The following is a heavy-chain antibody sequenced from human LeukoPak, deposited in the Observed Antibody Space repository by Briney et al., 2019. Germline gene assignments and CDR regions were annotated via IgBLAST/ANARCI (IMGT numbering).Heavy chain of an antibody. Sequence: PSETLSLTCTVYGASITSYYWSWIRQPAGKGLEWIGRFYTSGSTNYNPSLTSRVTMSVDRSKNPLSLKLSSVTAADTAVYYCARAEDSTMYFDYWGQGTLVTVSS. V-gene: IGHV4-4*07. CDR2: FYTSGST. D-gene: IGHD2-15*01. CDR1: GASITSYY. CDR3: ARAEDSTMYFDY. J-gene: IGHJ4*02.